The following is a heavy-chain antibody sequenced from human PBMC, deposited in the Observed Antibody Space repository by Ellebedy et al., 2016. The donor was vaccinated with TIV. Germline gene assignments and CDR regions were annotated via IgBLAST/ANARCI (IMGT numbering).Heavy chain of an antibody. CDR3: ARAWGDHGDPSIDF. Sequence: SETLSLTXTVSGGSFSSYYWSWIRQAAGKGLEWIGRSFLGGSTTYNPSLKNRVTMSADASTTQLSLSLSSVTAADTALYYCARAWGDHGDPSIDFWGQGTLVTVSS. CDR2: SFLGGST. J-gene: IGHJ4*02. CDR1: GGSFSSYY. D-gene: IGHD4-17*01. V-gene: IGHV4-4*07.